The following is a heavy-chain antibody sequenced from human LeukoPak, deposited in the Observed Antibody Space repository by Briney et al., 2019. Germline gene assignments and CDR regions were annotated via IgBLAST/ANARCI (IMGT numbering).Heavy chain of an antibody. V-gene: IGHV3-21*01. J-gene: IGHJ6*03. D-gene: IGHD6-19*01. CDR3: ARIAEGIAVAGTRYYYYYMDV. CDR1: GFTFSSYS. CDR2: ISSSSSYI. Sequence: GGSLRLSCAASGFTFSSYSMNWVRQAPGKGLEWVSSISSSSSYIYYADSVNGRFTISRDNAKNLLYLQRNSLRAEDTAVYYCARIAEGIAVAGTRYYYYYMDVWGKGTTVTVSS.